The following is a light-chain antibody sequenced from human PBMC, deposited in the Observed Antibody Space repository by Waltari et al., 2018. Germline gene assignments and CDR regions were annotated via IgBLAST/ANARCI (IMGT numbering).Light chain of an antibody. J-gene: IGLJ1*01. CDR3: SSFTTISTYV. CDR2: DVN. V-gene: IGLV2-14*03. Sequence: WNQQYPDKAPKFIIYDVNKRPSGVSNRFSGSKSGNTASLTISGLQAEDEADYYCSSFTTISTYVFGTGTKVTVL.